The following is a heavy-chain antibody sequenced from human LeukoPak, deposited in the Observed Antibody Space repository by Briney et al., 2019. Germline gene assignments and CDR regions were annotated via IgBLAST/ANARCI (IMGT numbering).Heavy chain of an antibody. Sequence: ASVKVSCKASGYTFTGYYMHWMRQAPGQGLEWMGWINPNSGGTNYAQKFQGRVTMTRDTSISTAYMELSRLRFDDTAVYYCARDRYGGNFLTLIYWGQGTLVTVSS. D-gene: IGHD4-23*01. CDR1: GYTFTGYY. CDR2: INPNSGGT. CDR3: ARDRYGGNFLTLIY. V-gene: IGHV1-2*02. J-gene: IGHJ4*02.